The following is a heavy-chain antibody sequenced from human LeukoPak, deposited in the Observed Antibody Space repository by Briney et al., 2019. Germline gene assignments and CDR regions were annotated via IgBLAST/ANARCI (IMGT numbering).Heavy chain of an antibody. CDR1: GGTFSSYA. CDR2: INPNSGGT. J-gene: IGHJ6*02. Sequence: ASVKVSCKASGGTFSSYAISWVRQAPGQGLEWMGRINPNSGGTNYAQKFQGRVTMTRDMSISTAYMELSRLTSDDTAVYYCARDIGQQREFGMDVWGQGTTVTVSS. D-gene: IGHD6-13*01. CDR3: ARDIGQQREFGMDV. V-gene: IGHV1-2*06.